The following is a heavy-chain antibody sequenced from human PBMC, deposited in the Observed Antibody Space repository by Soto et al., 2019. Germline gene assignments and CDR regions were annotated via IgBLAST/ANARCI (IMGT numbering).Heavy chain of an antibody. CDR3: TRGGDPYKTGH. D-gene: IGHD2-21*01. Sequence: SETLSLTCTVSGASISRYYWSWIRQSPGKGLEWIGYLYNTGSTIYNPSLKSRVTISVDTSKNQFSLKLTSVNTADTAIYYCTRGGDPYKTGHWGQGTLVTVSS. V-gene: IGHV4-59*01. J-gene: IGHJ4*02. CDR2: LYNTGST. CDR1: GASISRYY.